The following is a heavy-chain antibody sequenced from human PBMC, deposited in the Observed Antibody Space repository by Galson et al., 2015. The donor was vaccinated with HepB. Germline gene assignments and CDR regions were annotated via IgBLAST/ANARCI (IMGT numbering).Heavy chain of an antibody. V-gene: IGHV3-48*03. Sequence: SLRLSCAASGFTFSSYEMNWVRQAPGKGLEWVSYISSSGSTIYYADSVKGRFTISRDNAKNSLYLQMNSLRAEDTAVYYCSRGGGSYSDYFDYWGQGTLVTVSS. CDR2: ISSSGSTI. D-gene: IGHD1-26*01. CDR3: SRGGGSYSDYFDY. CDR1: GFTFSSYE. J-gene: IGHJ4*02.